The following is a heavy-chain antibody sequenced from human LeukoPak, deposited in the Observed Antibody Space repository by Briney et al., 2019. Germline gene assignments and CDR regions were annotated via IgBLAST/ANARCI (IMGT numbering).Heavy chain of an antibody. CDR3: ARESSSSNFPLFDY. CDR1: GYSISGGYY. J-gene: IGHJ4*02. CDR2: IYHSGST. V-gene: IGHV4-38-2*02. D-gene: IGHD6-6*01. Sequence: PSETLSLTCTVSGYSISGGYYWGWIRQPPGKGLEWIGSIYHSGSTYYNPSPKSRVTISVDTSKNQFSLKLSSVTAADTAVYYCARESSSSNFPLFDYWGQGTLVTVSS.